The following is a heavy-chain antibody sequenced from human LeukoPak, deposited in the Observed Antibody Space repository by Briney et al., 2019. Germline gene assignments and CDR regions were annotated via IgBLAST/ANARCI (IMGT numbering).Heavy chain of an antibody. CDR3: ARDRGESKDTAMVKYYYYYMDV. CDR2: IKQDGSEK. V-gene: IGHV3-7*01. D-gene: IGHD5-18*01. J-gene: IGHJ6*03. Sequence: GGSLRLSCAASGFTFSSYWMSWVRQAPGKGLEWVANIKQDGSEKYYVDSVKGRFTISRDNAKNSLYLQMNSLRAEDTAVYYCARDRGESKDTAMVKYYYYYMDVWGKGTTVTVSS. CDR1: GFTFSSYW.